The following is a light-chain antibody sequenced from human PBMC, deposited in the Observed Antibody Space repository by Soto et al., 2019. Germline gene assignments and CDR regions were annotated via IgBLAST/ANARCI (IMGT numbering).Light chain of an antibody. V-gene: IGKV1-5*01. CDR1: QSISCW. CDR3: QQYNSYSLT. J-gene: IGKJ4*01. Sequence: DIQMTQSPSTLSASVGDRVTITCRASQSISCWLAWYQQKPGKAPKLLIYDASSLESGVPSRFSGSRSGTEFTLTISSLQPDDFATYYCQQYNSYSLTFGEGTKVEIK. CDR2: DAS.